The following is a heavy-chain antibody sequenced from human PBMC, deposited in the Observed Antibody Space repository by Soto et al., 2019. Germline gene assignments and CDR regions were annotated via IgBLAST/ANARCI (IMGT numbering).Heavy chain of an antibody. CDR1: GFTFDDYA. J-gene: IGHJ5*02. CDR3: GKDMNVAGGFFTPVFQS. CDR2: INWNSATI. Sequence: DVQLVESGGALVQPGRSLRLSCAASGFTFDDYAMYWVRQAPGKGLEWVSGINWNSATIAYADSVKGRFTICRDNAKNSLYLQVNCLRVEDTAFYYCGKDMNVAGGFFTPVFQSWGQGTLVTVSA. V-gene: IGHV3-9*01. D-gene: IGHD6-19*01.